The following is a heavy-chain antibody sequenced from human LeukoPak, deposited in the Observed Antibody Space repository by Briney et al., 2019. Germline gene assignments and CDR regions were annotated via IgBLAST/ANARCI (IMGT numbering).Heavy chain of an antibody. CDR3: ARDDYPYWYFDL. D-gene: IGHD4-11*01. J-gene: IGHJ2*01. CDR1: GFTFSSYE. Sequence: QPGGSLRLSCAASGFTFSSYEMNWVRQAPGKGLEWVSYISSSGSTIYYADSVKGRFTISRDNAKNSLYLQMNSLRAEDTAVYYCARDDYPYWYFDLWGRGTLVTVSS. CDR2: ISSSGSTI. V-gene: IGHV3-48*03.